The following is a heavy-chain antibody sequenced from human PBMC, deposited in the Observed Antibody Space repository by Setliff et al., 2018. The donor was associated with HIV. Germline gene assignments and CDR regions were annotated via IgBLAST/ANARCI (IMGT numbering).Heavy chain of an antibody. V-gene: IGHV4-59*01. Sequence: SETLSLTCTVSGGSISSYYWSWIRQPPGKGLEWIGYIYYSGSTNYNPSLKSRVTISVDTSKNQFSLKLSSVTAADTAVYYCARDLFAAAGHVGAFDIWGQGTMVTVSS. CDR1: GGSISSYY. J-gene: IGHJ3*02. CDR3: ARDLFAAAGHVGAFDI. D-gene: IGHD6-13*01. CDR2: IYYSGST.